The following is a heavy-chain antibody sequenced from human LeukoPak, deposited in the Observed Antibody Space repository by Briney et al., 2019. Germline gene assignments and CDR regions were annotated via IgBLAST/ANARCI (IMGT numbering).Heavy chain of an antibody. V-gene: IGHV4-38-2*02. Sequence: PSETLSLTCTVSGYSISSGYYWGWIRQPPGKGLEWIGSIYHSGSTYYNPSLKSRVTISVDTSKNQFSLKLSSVTAADTAVYYCASWVSGYHIFDYWGQGTLVTVSS. CDR3: ASWVSGYHIFDY. CDR1: GYSISSGYY. CDR2: IYHSGST. D-gene: IGHD3-22*01. J-gene: IGHJ4*02.